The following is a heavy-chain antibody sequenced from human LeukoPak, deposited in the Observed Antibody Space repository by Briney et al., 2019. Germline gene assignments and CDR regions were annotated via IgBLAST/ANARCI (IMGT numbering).Heavy chain of an antibody. V-gene: IGHV4-59*01. D-gene: IGHD2-21*02. CDR1: GGSISGYY. CDR3: ARGVTVSHAALFGY. CDR2: IYYSGTT. Sequence: SETLSLTCTVSGGSISGYYWSWIRQPPGRGLEGMGYIYYSGTTNYNPSLKSRVIISVDTSKNHFSLKLHSVTAADTAVYYCARGVTVSHAALFGYRGQGTLVTVSS. J-gene: IGHJ4*02.